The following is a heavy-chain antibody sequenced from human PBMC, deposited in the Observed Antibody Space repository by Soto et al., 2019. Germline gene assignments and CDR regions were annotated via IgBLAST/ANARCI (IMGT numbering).Heavy chain of an antibody. V-gene: IGHV1-8*01. Sequence: ASVKVSCKASGYTFTSYDINWVRQATGQGLEWMGWMNPNSGNTGYAEKFQGRVTMTRNTSRSRAYMELSGLRSEDTAGYYCAREGGRQKSGDYWGQGTLVTVSS. CDR2: MNPNSGNT. D-gene: IGHD1-26*01. CDR1: GYTFTSYD. J-gene: IGHJ4*02. CDR3: AREGGRQKSGDY.